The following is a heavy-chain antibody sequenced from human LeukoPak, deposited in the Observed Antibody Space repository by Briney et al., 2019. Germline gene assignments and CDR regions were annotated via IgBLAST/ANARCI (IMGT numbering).Heavy chain of an antibody. Sequence: ASVKVSCKASGYTFTGYYMHWVRQAPGQGLEWMGWINPNSGGTNYAQKFQGRVTMTRDTSISTAYMELSRLRSDDTAVYYCAKSRPGYYYMDVWGKGTTVTVSS. CDR3: AKSRPGYYYMDV. J-gene: IGHJ6*03. CDR2: INPNSGGT. CDR1: GYTFTGYY. D-gene: IGHD6-6*01. V-gene: IGHV1-2*02.